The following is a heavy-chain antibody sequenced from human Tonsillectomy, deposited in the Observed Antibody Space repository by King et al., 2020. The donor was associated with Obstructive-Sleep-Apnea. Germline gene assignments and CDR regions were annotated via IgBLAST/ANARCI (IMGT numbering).Heavy chain of an antibody. CDR1: GGSFSDYY. Sequence: VQLQQWGAGLLKPSETLSLTCAVFGGSFSDYYWSWIRQPPGKGLEWIGEINHSGSTNYNPSLKSRVTISVDTSKNQSSLQLSSVTAADTAAYYCARGSGATAVNWFDPWGQGTLVTVSS. J-gene: IGHJ5*02. CDR2: INHSGST. D-gene: IGHD6-13*01. V-gene: IGHV4-34*01. CDR3: ARGSGATAVNWFDP.